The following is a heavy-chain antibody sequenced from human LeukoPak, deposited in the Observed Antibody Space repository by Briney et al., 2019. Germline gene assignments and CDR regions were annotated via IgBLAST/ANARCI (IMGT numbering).Heavy chain of an antibody. Sequence: GGSLRLSCAVSGLTFSSSWMDWVRQAPGKGLEWVASINPDGNKKYSADSVKGRFTISRDNAENSLYLQMNSLRAEDTAVYYCARDGLWDGSNPQYYFDYWGQGTLVTVSS. J-gene: IGHJ4*02. CDR3: ARDGLWDGSNPQYYFDY. V-gene: IGHV3-7*01. D-gene: IGHD5-24*01. CDR2: INPDGNKK. CDR1: GLTFSSSW.